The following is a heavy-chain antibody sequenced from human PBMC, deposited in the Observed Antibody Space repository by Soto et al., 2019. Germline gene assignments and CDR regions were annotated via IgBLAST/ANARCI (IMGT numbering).Heavy chain of an antibody. V-gene: IGHV1-18*01. CDR3: ARGRYGDY. CDR2: ISAHNCNT. J-gene: IGHJ4*02. CDR1: GYTFTSYG. Sequence: QVHLVQSGAEVKKPGASVQVSCKASGYTFTSYGITWVRQAPGQGLEWMGWISAHNCNTDYAQTLQGRVIVTRDPSTSTAYMELRSLRSDDTAVYYCARGRYGDYWGQGALVTVSS. D-gene: IGHD1-1*01.